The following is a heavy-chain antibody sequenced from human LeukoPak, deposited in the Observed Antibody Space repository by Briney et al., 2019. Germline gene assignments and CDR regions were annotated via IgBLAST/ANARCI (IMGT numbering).Heavy chain of an antibody. V-gene: IGHV3-15*01. CDR3: TTVLLWFGEFRRFLD. CDR1: GFTFNNYW. J-gene: IGHJ4*02. D-gene: IGHD3-10*01. Sequence: PGGSLRLSCAASGFTFNNYWMNWVRQAPGKGLEWVGRIKSKTDGGTTDYAAPVKGRFTISRDDSKNTLYLQMNSLKTEDTAVYCCTTVLLWFGEFRRFLDWGQGTLVTVSS. CDR2: IKSKTDGGTT.